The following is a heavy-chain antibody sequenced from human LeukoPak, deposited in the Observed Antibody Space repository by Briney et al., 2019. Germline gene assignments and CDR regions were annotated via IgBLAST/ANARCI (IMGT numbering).Heavy chain of an antibody. D-gene: IGHD1-26*01. CDR2: IYGGGVRI. Sequence: GGSLRLSCAASGFTVDKYVMNWVRQAPGKGLEWLATIYGGGVRISYADSVRGRFTISRENSNNTLYLQLNRLNAEDTAMYFCAKDLGWELPAEGYWRQGILVTVSS. CDR3: AKDLGWELPAEGY. CDR1: GFTVDKYV. V-gene: IGHV3-23*01. J-gene: IGHJ1*01.